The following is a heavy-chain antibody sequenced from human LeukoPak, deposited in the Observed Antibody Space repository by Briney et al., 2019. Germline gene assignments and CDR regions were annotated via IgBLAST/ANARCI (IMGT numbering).Heavy chain of an antibody. CDR1: GGSISSGGYY. J-gene: IGHJ4*02. CDR2: IYYSGST. CDR3: ARGVTVAFDY. D-gene: IGHD4-23*01. V-gene: IGHV4-31*03. Sequence: PSETLSLTCTVSGGSISSGGYYWSWIRQHPEKGLEWIGYIYYSGSTYYNPSLKSRVTISVDTSKNQFSLKLSSVTAADTAVYYCARGVTVAFDYWGQGTLVTVSS.